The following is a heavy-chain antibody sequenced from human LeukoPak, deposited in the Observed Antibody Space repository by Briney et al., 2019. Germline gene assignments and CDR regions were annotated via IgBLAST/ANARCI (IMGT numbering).Heavy chain of an antibody. CDR2: ISYDGSNK. D-gene: IGHD4-17*01. CDR1: GFTFSSYG. Sequence: GGSLRPSCAASGFTFSSYGMHWVRQAPGKGLEWVAVISYDGSNKYYADSVKGRFTISRDNSKNTLYLQMNSLRAEDTAVYYCAKDNYGDYFDYWGQGTLVTVSS. CDR3: AKDNYGDYFDY. J-gene: IGHJ4*02. V-gene: IGHV3-30*18.